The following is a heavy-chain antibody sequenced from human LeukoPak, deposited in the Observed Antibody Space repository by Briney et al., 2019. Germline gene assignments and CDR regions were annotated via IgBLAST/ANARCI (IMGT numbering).Heavy chain of an antibody. CDR2: IKSKTDGGTT. D-gene: IGHD2-2*01. Sequence: GGSLRLSCAASGFTFSNAWMSWVRQAPGKGLEWVGRIKSKTDGGTTDYAAPVKGRFTISRDDSKNTLYLQMNSLKTEDTTVYYCTTLTSYGIFDYWGQGTLVTVSS. CDR3: TTLTSYGIFDY. J-gene: IGHJ4*02. V-gene: IGHV3-15*01. CDR1: GFTFSNAW.